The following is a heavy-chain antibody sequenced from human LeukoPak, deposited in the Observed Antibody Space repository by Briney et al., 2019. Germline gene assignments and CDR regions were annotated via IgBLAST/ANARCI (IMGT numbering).Heavy chain of an antibody. CDR1: GFTFSSYA. CDR2: ISGSDGST. Sequence: GSLRLSCAASGFTFSSYAMTWVRQAPGKGLEWVSAISGSDGSTYYADSVKGRFTISRDNSKNTLYLQMNSLRVEDTAVYYCAKTRKGIDYWGQGTLVTVSS. J-gene: IGHJ4*02. D-gene: IGHD1-14*01. V-gene: IGHV3-23*01. CDR3: AKTRKGIDY.